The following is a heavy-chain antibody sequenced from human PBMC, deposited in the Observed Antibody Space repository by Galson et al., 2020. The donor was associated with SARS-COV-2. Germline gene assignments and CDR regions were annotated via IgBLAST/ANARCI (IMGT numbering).Heavy chain of an antibody. CDR1: EFTFSIYA. CDR2: IDIRSVTI. Sequence: GESLKISCAASEFTFSIYAMNWVRQAPGKGPEWVSHIDIRSVTIYYADSVKGRFAISRDNAKNTLYLQMDGLRDDDTAVYYCARVRGGTAARERWGQGTAVTVSS. V-gene: IGHV3-48*02. J-gene: IGHJ6*02. D-gene: IGHD1-1*01. CDR3: ARVRGGTAARER.